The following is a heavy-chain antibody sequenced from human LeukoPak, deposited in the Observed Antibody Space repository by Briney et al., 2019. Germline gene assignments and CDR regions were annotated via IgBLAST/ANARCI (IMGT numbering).Heavy chain of an antibody. Sequence: SVKVSCKASGGTFSSYAISWVRQAPGQGLEWMGRIIPIFGIANYAQKFQGRVTITADKSTSTAYMELSSLRSEDTAVYYCARAGGTERIYYYYGMDVWGQGTTLTVSS. CDR1: GGTFSSYA. V-gene: IGHV1-69*04. J-gene: IGHJ6*02. CDR2: IIPIFGIA. CDR3: ARAGGTERIYYYYGMDV. D-gene: IGHD2/OR15-2a*01.